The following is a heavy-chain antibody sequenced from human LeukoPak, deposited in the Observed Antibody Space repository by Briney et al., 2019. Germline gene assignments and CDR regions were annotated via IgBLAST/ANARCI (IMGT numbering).Heavy chain of an antibody. V-gene: IGHV3-21*01. J-gene: IGHJ4*02. CDR2: ITSSSTYI. D-gene: IGHD1-26*01. Sequence: GGCLRLSCADSGVTFSTYRRKWGRQAPGKRLEWVSSITSSSTYIYYADSVKGRFTISRDNAKNSLYLQMNSLRAEDTAVYYCARDTEWELMGSYYFDYWGQGTLVTVSS. CDR3: ARDTEWELMGSYYFDY. CDR1: GVTFSTYR.